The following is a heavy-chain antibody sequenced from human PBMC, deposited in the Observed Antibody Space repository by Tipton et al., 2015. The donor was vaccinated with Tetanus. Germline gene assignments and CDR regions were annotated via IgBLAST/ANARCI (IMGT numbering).Heavy chain of an antibody. CDR3: AKDLRQLVRVDAFDT. V-gene: IGHV3-7*03. Sequence: SLRPSCAASGFTFSNYWMSWVRQAPGRGLEWVASIKQDGSDKNYVDSVKGRFTISRDNSKNTLFLHMNSLRAEDTAVYYRAKDLRQLVRVDAFDTWGQGTLVTVSS. CDR1: GFTFSNYW. J-gene: IGHJ3*02. CDR2: IKQDGSDK. D-gene: IGHD6-6*01.